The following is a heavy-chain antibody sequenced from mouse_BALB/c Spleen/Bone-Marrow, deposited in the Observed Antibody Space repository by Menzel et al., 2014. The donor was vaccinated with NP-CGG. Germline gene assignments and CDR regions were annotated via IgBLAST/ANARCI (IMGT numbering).Heavy chain of an antibody. D-gene: IGHD1-1*01. CDR3: ARDMGLLRFDY. J-gene: IGHJ2*01. CDR2: IRNKANGYTT. Sequence: EVMLVESGGGLVQPGGSLRLSCATSGFTFTDYYMSWVRQPPGKALEWLGFIRNKANGYTTEYSASVKGRFTISRDNSQSILYHQMNTLRAEDSATYYCARDMGLLRFDYWGQGTTLTVSS. V-gene: IGHV7-3*02. CDR1: GFTFTDYY.